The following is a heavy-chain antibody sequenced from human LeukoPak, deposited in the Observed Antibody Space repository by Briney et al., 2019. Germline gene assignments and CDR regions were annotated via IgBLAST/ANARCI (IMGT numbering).Heavy chain of an antibody. CDR2: INPNSGDT. J-gene: IGHJ3*01. V-gene: IGHV1-2*04. D-gene: IGHD4-11*01. Sequence: ASVKVSCKTPGYMFNEHYIHWVRQGPGQGLGWMGWINPNSGDTNYAQKFQGWVTMTRDTSISTVYMELTSLKSDDTAIFYCAKTGPGTTSDAFDFWGQGTMVTVSS. CDR3: AKTGPGTTSDAFDF. CDR1: GYMFNEHY.